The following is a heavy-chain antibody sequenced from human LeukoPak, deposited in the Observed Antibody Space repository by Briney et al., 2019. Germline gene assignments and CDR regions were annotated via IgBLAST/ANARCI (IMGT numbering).Heavy chain of an antibody. CDR3: ARGRYCSGGSCYSGWFDP. CDR1: GYTFTGYY. V-gene: IGHV1-2*02. D-gene: IGHD2-15*01. J-gene: IGHJ5*02. Sequence: ASVKVSCKASGYTFTGYYMHWVRQAPGQGLEWMGWINPNSGGTNYAQKFQGRVTMTRDTSISTAYMELSRLRPDDTAVYYCARGRYCSGGSCYSGWFDPWGQGTLVTVSS. CDR2: INPNSGGT.